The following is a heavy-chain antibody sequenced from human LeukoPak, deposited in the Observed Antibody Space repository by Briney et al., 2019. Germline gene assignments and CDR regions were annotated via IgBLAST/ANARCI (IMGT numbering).Heavy chain of an antibody. V-gene: IGHV4-39*01. CDR2: IFYSGST. CDR3: ASPLADSSGYYFDAFDI. D-gene: IGHD3-22*01. CDR1: GGSISTSNYY. J-gene: IGHJ3*02. Sequence: SETLSLTCTVSGGSISTSNYYWGWIRQPPGKGLEWIGNIFYSGSTYYSPSLRSRVTISVDTSKNQFSLKLSSVTAADTAVYYCASPLADSSGYYFDAFDIWGQGTMVTVSS.